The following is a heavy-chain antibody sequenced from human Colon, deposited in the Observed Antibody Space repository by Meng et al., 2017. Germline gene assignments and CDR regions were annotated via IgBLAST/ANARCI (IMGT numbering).Heavy chain of an antibody. J-gene: IGHJ4*02. Sequence: HAPGQGLVKPWGTLSLTCAVSGVSISSAIWWGWVRQPPGKGLEWIGEIFQSGSTNYNPSLKSRVTISVDKSKNHLSLSLSSVTAADTAVYYCAKAAAYNLDIWGQGTLVTVSS. CDR3: AKAAAYNLDI. V-gene: IGHV4-4*02. CDR2: IFQSGST. D-gene: IGHD1-14*01. CDR1: GVSISSAIW.